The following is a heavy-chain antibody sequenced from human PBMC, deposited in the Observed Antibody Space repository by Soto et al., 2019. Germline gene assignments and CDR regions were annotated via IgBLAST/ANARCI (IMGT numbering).Heavy chain of an antibody. CDR3: ARDQGFPGSKAAFDI. D-gene: IGHD3-10*01. V-gene: IGHV4-31*02. CDR2: IYYSGST. J-gene: IGHJ3*02. Sequence: WTWIRQQPGKGLEWIGYIYYSGSTYYNPSLKSRVTISLDTSKNQFSLNLSSVTAADTAVYYCARDQGFPGSKAAFDIWGQGTMVTVSS.